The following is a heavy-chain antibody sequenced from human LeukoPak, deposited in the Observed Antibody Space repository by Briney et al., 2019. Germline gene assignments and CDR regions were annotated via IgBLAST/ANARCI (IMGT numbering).Heavy chain of an antibody. V-gene: IGHV3-23*01. Sequence: PGASLRLSCAASGFTFSSYAMSWVRQAPGKGLEWVSAISGSGGSTYCADSVKGRFTISRDNSKNTLYLQMNSLRAEDTAVYYCAKDLRFFTNWFDPWGQGTLVTVSS. CDR2: ISGSGGST. CDR1: GFTFSSYA. D-gene: IGHD3-3*01. J-gene: IGHJ5*02. CDR3: AKDLRFFTNWFDP.